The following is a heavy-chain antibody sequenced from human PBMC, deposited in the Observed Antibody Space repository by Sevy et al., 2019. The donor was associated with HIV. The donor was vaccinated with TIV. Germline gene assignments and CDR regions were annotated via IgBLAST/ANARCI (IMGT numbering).Heavy chain of an antibody. CDR1: EFSFSTYT. CDR3: ARPYGSGSWEAFDL. J-gene: IGHJ3*01. V-gene: IGHV3-21*01. Sequence: GGSLRLSCAGSEFSFSTYTMNWVRQAPGKGLEWVSSISSSSNYIYYADSVKGRFTISRDNAKNSLYLQMNSLRAEDTAVYYCARPYGSGSWEAFDLWGQGTMVTFSS. D-gene: IGHD3-10*01. CDR2: ISSSSNYI.